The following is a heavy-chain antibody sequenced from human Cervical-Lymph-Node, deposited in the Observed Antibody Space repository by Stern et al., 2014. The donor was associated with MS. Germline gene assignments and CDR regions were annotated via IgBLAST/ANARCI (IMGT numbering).Heavy chain of an antibody. Sequence: VQLVESGGGVVQPGRSLRLSCAASGFTFRTYAMHWVRQAPGKGLEWVAGISYDGSNKYYADSVQGRFTISRDNSKNTLYLQMNSLRAEDTAIYFCARDMGYYDTSGYKSGFFDYWGQGTLVTVSS. D-gene: IGHD3-22*01. V-gene: IGHV3-30*04. CDR1: GFTFRTYA. J-gene: IGHJ4*02. CDR3: ARDMGYYDTSGYKSGFFDY. CDR2: ISYDGSNK.